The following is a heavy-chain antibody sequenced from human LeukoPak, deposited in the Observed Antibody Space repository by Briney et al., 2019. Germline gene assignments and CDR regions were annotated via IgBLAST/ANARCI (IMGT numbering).Heavy chain of an antibody. V-gene: IGHV1-69*06. CDR1: GGTFSSYA. D-gene: IGHD6-19*01. CDR3: ARGPSSGWYDWFDP. CDR2: IIPIFGTA. Sequence: SVKVSCKASGGTFSSYAISWVRQAPGQGLEWMGGIIPIFGTANYAQKFQGRVTITADKSTSTAYMVLSSLRSEDAAVYYCARGPSSGWYDWFDPWGQGTLVTVSS. J-gene: IGHJ5*02.